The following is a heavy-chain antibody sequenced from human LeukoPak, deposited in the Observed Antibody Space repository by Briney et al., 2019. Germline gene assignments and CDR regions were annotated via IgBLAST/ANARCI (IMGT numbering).Heavy chain of an antibody. J-gene: IGHJ6*02. CDR1: GFTFSNAW. V-gene: IGHV3-15*01. CDR3: TTLASRSPYYYGMDV. CDR2: IKSKFDGGTT. Sequence: GGSLRLSCAASGFTFSNAWMTWVRQAPGKGLEWVGRIKSKFDGGTTDYAAPVKGRFTISRDDSKNTLYLQMSSPKTEDTAAYYCTTLASRSPYYYGMDVWGQGTTVTVSS.